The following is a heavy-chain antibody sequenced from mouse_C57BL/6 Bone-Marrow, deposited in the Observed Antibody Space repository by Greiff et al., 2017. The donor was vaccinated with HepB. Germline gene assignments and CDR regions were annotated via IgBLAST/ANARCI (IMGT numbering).Heavy chain of an antibody. CDR3: ARGTGTGPFDY. CDR2: IYPGGGYT. Sequence: QVQLQQSGAELVRPGTSVKMSCKASGYTFTNYWIGWAQQRPGHGLEWIGDIYPGGGYTNYNEKFKGKATLTADKSSSTAYMQFSSLTAEDSAIYYCARGTGTGPFDYWGQGTTLTVSS. D-gene: IGHD4-1*01. J-gene: IGHJ2*01. CDR1: GYTFTNYW. V-gene: IGHV1-63*01.